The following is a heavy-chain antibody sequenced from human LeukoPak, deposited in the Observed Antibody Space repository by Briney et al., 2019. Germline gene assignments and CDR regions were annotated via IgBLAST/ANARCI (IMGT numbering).Heavy chain of an antibody. CDR2: IYYSGST. J-gene: IGHJ4*02. D-gene: IGHD1-26*01. V-gene: IGHV4-59*01. Sequence: PSETLSLTCTVSGGSITGYYWSWIRQPPGKGLDWIGYIYYSGSTNYNPSLKSRVTISVDTSKNQFSLRLRSVNAGDTALYYCAREVNSGDYSDYFDYWGQGTLVTVSS. CDR3: AREVNSGDYSDYFDY. CDR1: GGSITGYY.